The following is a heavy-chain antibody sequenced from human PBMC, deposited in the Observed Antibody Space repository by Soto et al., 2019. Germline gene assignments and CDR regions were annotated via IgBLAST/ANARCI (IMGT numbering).Heavy chain of an antibody. CDR3: ARDDDVGYYYDSSGNDLEY. CDR1: RGTISSYA. D-gene: IGHD3-22*01. J-gene: IGHJ4*02. V-gene: IGHV1-18*01. Sequence: GASVKVSCKASRGTISSYAISWVRHAPGQGLEWMGWISAYNGNTNYAQKLQGRVTMTTDTSTSTAYMELRSLRSDDTAVYYCARDDDVGYYYDSSGNDLEYWGQGTLVTVSS. CDR2: ISAYNGNT.